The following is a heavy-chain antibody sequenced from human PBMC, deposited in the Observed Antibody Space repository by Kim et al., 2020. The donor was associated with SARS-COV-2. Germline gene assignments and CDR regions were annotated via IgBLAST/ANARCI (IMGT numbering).Heavy chain of an antibody. J-gene: IGHJ1*01. CDR2: INPNGGIT. CDR1: GFTFSSNW. Sequence: GGSLRLSCVASGFTFSSNWMYWVRQAQGKGLVWVSYINPNGGITNYADFVKGRFTISRDNAKNTLYLQMNSLGVEDTAVYYCVRDVRFPGTWGQGTLVTVSS. V-gene: IGHV3-74*01. CDR3: VRDVRFPGT. D-gene: IGHD3-10*01.